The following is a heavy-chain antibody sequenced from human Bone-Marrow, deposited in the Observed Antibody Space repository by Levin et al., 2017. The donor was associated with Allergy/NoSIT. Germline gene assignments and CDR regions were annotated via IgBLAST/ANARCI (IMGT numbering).Heavy chain of an antibody. D-gene: IGHD2-21*01. J-gene: IGHJ4*02. Sequence: SETLSLTCSVSGVSITSRGNYWGWIRQSPGKGLEWIGSMYFGGSTLYNPSLMSAVSISRDTTKNQFSLKVMSVTAADKAVYYCAKQNPSVADSFIDCWGQGILVTVSS. CDR2: MYFGGST. CDR1: GVSITSRGNY. CDR3: AKQNPSVADSFIDC. V-gene: IGHV4-39*01.